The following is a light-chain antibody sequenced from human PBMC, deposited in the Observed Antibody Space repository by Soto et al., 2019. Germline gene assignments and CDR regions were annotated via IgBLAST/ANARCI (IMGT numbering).Light chain of an antibody. CDR3: ISYTSDDVRYV. CDR2: EVS. J-gene: IGLJ1*01. CDR1: NSDVGLYDF. Sequence: QSVLTQPASVSGTPGQSITISCIGSNSDVGLYDFVSWYQHHPGRAPKLIVSEVSHRPSGISNRFSGSKSGNTASLTISGLQSENEADYYCISYTSDDVRYVFGTGTKVTVL. V-gene: IGLV2-14*01.